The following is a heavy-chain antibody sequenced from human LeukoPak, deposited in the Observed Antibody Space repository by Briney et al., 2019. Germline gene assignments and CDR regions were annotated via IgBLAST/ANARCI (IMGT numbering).Heavy chain of an antibody. D-gene: IGHD3-22*01. CDR1: GGSISSYY. J-gene: IGHJ2*01. Sequence: SETLSLTCTVSGGSISSYYWSWIRQPPGKGLEWIGYIYYSGSTNYNPSLKSRVTISVDTSKNQFSLKLSSVTAADTAVYYCARDKVVVTAYWHFDLWGRGTLVTVSS. CDR3: ARDKVVVTAYWHFDL. V-gene: IGHV4-59*01. CDR2: IYYSGST.